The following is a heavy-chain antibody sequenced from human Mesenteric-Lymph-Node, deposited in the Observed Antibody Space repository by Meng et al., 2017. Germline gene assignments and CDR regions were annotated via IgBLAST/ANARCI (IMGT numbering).Heavy chain of an antibody. J-gene: IGHJ4*02. D-gene: IGHD5-18*01. CDR1: GFTFSSYA. CDR2: ISYDGSNK. Sequence: VQLVAAGGGLVPPGGSLRLSCAASGFTFSSYAMHWVRQAPGKGLEWVAVISYDGSNKYYADSVKGRFTISRDNSKNTLYLQMNSLRAEDTAVYYCARTGGYSYGYQYYFDYWGQGTLVTVSS. CDR3: ARTGGYSYGYQYYFDY. V-gene: IGHV3-30*01.